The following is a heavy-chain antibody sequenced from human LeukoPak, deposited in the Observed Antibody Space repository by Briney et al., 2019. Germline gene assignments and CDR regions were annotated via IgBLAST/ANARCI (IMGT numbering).Heavy chain of an antibody. J-gene: IGHJ4*02. D-gene: IGHD3-22*01. CDR2: ISGSGGST. V-gene: IGHV3-23*01. CDR3: AKDQLIYDSSGYYYGEGETSDY. CDR1: GFTFSSYA. Sequence: GGSLRLSCAAFGFTFSSYAMSWVRQAPGKGLEWVSAISGSGGSTYYADSVKGRFTISRDNSKNTLYLQMNSLRAEDTAVYYCAKDQLIYDSSGYYYGEGETSDYWGQGTLVTVSS.